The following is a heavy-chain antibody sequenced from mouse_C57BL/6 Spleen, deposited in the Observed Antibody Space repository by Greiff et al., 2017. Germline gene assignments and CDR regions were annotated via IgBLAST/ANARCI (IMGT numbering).Heavy chain of an antibody. CDR1: GFTFSSYA. J-gene: IGHJ3*01. D-gene: IGHD2-5*01. CDR3: ARVRTTYYSNSAWFAY. Sequence: EVQLVESGGGLVKPGGSLKLSCAASGFTFSSYAMSWVRQTPEKRLEWVATISDGGSYTYYPDNVKGRFTISRDNAKNNLYLQMSHLKSEDTAMYYCARVRTTYYSNSAWFAYWGQGTLVTVSA. CDR2: ISDGGSYT. V-gene: IGHV5-4*01.